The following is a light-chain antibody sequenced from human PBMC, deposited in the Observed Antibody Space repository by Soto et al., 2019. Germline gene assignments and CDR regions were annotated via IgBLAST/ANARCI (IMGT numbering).Light chain of an antibody. J-gene: IGLJ1*01. V-gene: IGLV1-51*01. CDR2: DNN. CDR3: GTWDSSLSGV. CDR1: SSNIGNNY. Sequence: VLTQPPSVSAAPGQKVTISCSGSSSNIGNNYVSWYQQLPGTAPKLLIYDNNKRPSGIPDRFSGSKSGTSATLGITGLQTGDEADYYCGTWDSSLSGVFGTGTKVT.